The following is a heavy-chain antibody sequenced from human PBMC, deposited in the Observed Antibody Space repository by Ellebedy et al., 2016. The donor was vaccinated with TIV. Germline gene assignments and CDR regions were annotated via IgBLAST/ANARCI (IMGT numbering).Heavy chain of an antibody. Sequence: MPSDTLSLTCNVPGGSISTFYWSWIRQPPGKGLECIGYIYYIGITNYNPSLESRVAISIDTSENQFSLRLSSVTAADTAVYYCAAYYGGRFDYWGQGTLVTVSS. CDR1: GGSISTFY. CDR2: IYYIGIT. D-gene: IGHD4-23*01. J-gene: IGHJ4*02. V-gene: IGHV4-59*01. CDR3: AAYYGGRFDY.